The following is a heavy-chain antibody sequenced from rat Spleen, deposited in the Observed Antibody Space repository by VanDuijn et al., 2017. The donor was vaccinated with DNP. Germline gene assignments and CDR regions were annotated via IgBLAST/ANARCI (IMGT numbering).Heavy chain of an antibody. CDR1: GFTFSDYN. CDR2: SFYDGGRT. Sequence: EVQLVESGGGLVQPGRSLKLSCAASGFTFSDYNMAWVRQAPEKGLEWVATSFYDGGRTSYRDSVQGRFTISRDNARATLYLQMDSLRVEDTATYYCARGSTSIYWYCDFWGPGTMVTVSS. J-gene: IGHJ1*01. D-gene: IGHD3-1*01. V-gene: IGHV5-7*01. CDR3: ARGSTSIYWYCDF.